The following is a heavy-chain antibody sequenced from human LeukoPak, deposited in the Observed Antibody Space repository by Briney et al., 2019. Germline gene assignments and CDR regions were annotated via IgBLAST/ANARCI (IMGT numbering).Heavy chain of an antibody. CDR2: INPNSGGT. D-gene: IGHD4-17*01. Sequence: ASVKVSCKASGYTFTGYYMHWVRQAPGQGLEWMERINPNSGGTNYAQKFQGRVTMTRDTSISTAYMELSRLRSDDTAVYYCARERMTTVTTDYYYYMDVWGKGTTVTVSS. CDR1: GYTFTGYY. J-gene: IGHJ6*03. V-gene: IGHV1-2*06. CDR3: ARERMTTVTTDYYYYMDV.